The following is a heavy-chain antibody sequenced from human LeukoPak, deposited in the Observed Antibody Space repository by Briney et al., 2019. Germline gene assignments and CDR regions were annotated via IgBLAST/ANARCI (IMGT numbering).Heavy chain of an antibody. D-gene: IGHD3-10*01. CDR1: GLTFSSYA. CDR2: IKQDGSEK. Sequence: PGRSLRLSCAASGLTFSSYAMHWVRQAPGKGLEWVANIKQDGSEKYYVDSVKGRFTISRDNAKNSLYLQMNSLRAEDTAVYYCARVGGFGRTYTDYWGQGTLVTVSS. J-gene: IGHJ4*02. CDR3: ARVGGFGRTYTDY. V-gene: IGHV3-7*01.